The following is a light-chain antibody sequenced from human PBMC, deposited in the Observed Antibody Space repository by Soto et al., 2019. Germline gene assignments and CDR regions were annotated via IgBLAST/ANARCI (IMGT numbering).Light chain of an antibody. CDR2: DAS. CDR1: QSVSSW. V-gene: IGKV1-5*01. Sequence: SLGKGATRSVRASQSVSSWLAWYQQKPGKAPKLLIYDASSLESGVPSRFSGSGSGTEFTLTISSLQSEDSAVYFCQQYSNWPKTFGQGTKVDIK. J-gene: IGKJ1*01. CDR3: QQYSNWPKT.